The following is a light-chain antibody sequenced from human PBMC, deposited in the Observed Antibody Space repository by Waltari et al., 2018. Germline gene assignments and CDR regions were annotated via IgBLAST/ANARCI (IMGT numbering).Light chain of an antibody. CDR1: TTDIGTYDY. CDR3: SSYTDSTTVV. CDR2: QVT. Sequence: QSALTQPASVSGSPGQSLTISCSGSTTDIGTYDYLSWYQQYPDKAPKLILYQVTIRPSGVSNRLSGAKAGNTASLTISGLQTDDEAIYYCSSYTDSTTVVFGGGTVVTVL. J-gene: IGLJ2*01. V-gene: IGLV2-14*01.